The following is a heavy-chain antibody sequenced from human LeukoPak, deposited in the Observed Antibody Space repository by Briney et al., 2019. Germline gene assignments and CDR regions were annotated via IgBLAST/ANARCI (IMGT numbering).Heavy chain of an antibody. V-gene: IGHV1-2*06. Sequence: SVKVSCKTSGYTFTHYYIHWVRQAPGQGLEWMGRINPNSGYTYYEQNFQGRVTMTRDTSISTAYMELSRLRSDDTAVYYCARDLSSTSNWELDYWGQGTLVTVSS. CDR3: ARDLSSTSNWELDY. CDR2: INPNSGYT. J-gene: IGHJ4*02. CDR1: GYTFTHYY. D-gene: IGHD7-27*01.